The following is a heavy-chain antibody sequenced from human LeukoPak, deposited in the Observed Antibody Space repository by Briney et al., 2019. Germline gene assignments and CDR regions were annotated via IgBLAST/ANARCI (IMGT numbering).Heavy chain of an antibody. CDR3: AKDLWGNWNDEGAFDI. V-gene: IGHV3-23*01. D-gene: IGHD1-20*01. CDR1: GFTFSSYA. J-gene: IGHJ3*02. CDR2: ISGSGGST. Sequence: GGSLRLSCAASGFTFSSYAMSWVRQAPGKGLEWVSAISGSGGSTYYADSVKGRFTISRDNSKNTLYLQMNSLRAEDTAVYYCAKDLWGNWNDEGAFDIWGQGTMVTVSS.